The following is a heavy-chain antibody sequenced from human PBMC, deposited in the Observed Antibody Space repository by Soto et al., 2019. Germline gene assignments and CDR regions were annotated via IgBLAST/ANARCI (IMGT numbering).Heavy chain of an antibody. CDR1: GYRFANYC. V-gene: IGHV5-51*01. J-gene: IGHJ4*02. CDR2: IFPGDSDT. Sequence: PGESLKMSCNGSGYRFANYCIAWVLQMPGKGLEWMGIIFPGDSDTRYSPSFQGQVTISADKSINTAYLQWSSLKASDTAVYYCARRVAAHPYFDFWGQGALVTVSS. D-gene: IGHD6-6*01. CDR3: ARRVAAHPYFDF.